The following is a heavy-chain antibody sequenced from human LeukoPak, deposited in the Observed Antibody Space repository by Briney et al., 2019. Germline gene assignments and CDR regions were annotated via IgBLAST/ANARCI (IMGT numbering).Heavy chain of an antibody. J-gene: IGHJ6*03. D-gene: IGHD3-16*01. CDR2: SNHSGST. CDR3: ARLSVLRQQNYYYYMDV. V-gene: IGHV4-34*01. CDR1: GGSFSGYY. Sequence: PSETLSLTCAVYGGSFSGYYWSWIRQPPGKGLEWIGESNHSGSTNYNPSLKSRVTISVDTSKNQFSLKLSSVTAADTAVYYCARLSVLRQQNYYYYMDVWGKGTTVTISS.